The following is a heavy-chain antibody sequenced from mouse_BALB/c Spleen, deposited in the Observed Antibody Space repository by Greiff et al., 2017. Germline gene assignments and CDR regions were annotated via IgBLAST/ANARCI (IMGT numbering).Heavy chain of an antibody. V-gene: IGHV5-6-5*01. D-gene: IGHD1-2*01. CDR1: GFTFSSYA. Sequence: EVQGVESGGGLVKPGGSLKLSCAASGFTFSSYAMSWVRQTPEKRLEWVASISSGGSTYYPDSVKGRFTISRDNARNILYLQMSSLRSEDTAMYYCAREGAITTAFAYWGQGTLVTVSA. J-gene: IGHJ3*01. CDR3: AREGAITTAFAY. CDR2: ISSGGST.